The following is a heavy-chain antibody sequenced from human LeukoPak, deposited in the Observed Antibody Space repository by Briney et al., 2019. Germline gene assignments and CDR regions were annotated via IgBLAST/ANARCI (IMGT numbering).Heavy chain of an antibody. Sequence: SETLSLTCTVSGGSISRDFWIWVRQPPGKGLERIGYIYGSGSTNYNPSLKSRVSISGDTSKNQFSLKVNSVTAADTAVYYCARQDPGGVIWGQGTLVTVSS. V-gene: IGHV4-59*01. CDR3: ARQDPGGVI. CDR1: GGSISRDF. J-gene: IGHJ4*02. CDR2: IYGSGST. D-gene: IGHD3-16*01.